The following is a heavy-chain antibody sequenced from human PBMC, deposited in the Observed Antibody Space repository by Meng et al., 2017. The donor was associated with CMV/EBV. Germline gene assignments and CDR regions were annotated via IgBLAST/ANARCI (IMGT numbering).Heavy chain of an antibody. D-gene: IGHD2-2*01. CDR1: GWSFSGYY. Sequence: GSLRLSCAAYGWSFSGYYWSWIRQPPGEGLEWIGVINHSGSTNYNPSLKSRVTISVDTSKNQFSLSLSSVTAADTAVYYCARATTIVVVAAATVGWFDPWGQGTLVTVSS. CDR3: ARATTIVVVAAATVGWFDP. V-gene: IGHV4-34*01. J-gene: IGHJ5*02. CDR2: INHSGST.